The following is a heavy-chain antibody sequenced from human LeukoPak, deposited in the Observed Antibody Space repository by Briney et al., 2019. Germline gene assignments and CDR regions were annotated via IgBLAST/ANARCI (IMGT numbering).Heavy chain of an antibody. CDR2: IYTSGST. CDR1: GGSISSGSYY. J-gene: IGHJ3*01. D-gene: IGHD4-17*01. Sequence: SQTLSLTCTVSGGSISSGSYYWSWIRQPAGKGLEWIGRIYTSGSTNYNPSLKSRVTISVDTSKNQFSLRLTSVTAADTAVYYCARGRVTTRVRGGYAFDLWGQGTMVTVSS. V-gene: IGHV4-61*02. CDR3: ARGRVTTRVRGGYAFDL.